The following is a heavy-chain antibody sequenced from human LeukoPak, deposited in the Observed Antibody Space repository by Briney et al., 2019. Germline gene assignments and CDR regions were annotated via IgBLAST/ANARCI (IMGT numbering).Heavy chain of an antibody. CDR1: GFTFSNAW. CDR2: IKSKTDGGTT. V-gene: IGHV3-15*01. D-gene: IGHD3-3*01. J-gene: IGHJ4*02. Sequence: GGSLRLSCAASGFTFSNAWMSWVRQAPGKGLEWVGRIKSKTDGGTTDYAAPVKGRFTISRDDSKNTLYLQMNSLKTEDTAVYYCTTDWGEEWLFSQRATMRGDDYWGQGTLVTVSS. CDR3: TTDWGEEWLFSQRATMRGDDY.